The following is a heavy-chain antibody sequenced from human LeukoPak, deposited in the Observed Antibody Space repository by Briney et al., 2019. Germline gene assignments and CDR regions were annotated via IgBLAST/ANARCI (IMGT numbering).Heavy chain of an antibody. Sequence: GGSLRLSCAASGFTFSSYSMNWVRQAPGKGLEWVSIIYSGGSTYYADSVKGRFTISRDNSKNTLYLQMNSLRAEDTAVYYCASNSKTSLIDYWGQGTLVTVSS. CDR3: ASNSKTSLIDY. J-gene: IGHJ4*02. CDR2: IYSGGST. V-gene: IGHV3-66*01. D-gene: IGHD5-24*01. CDR1: GFTFSSYS.